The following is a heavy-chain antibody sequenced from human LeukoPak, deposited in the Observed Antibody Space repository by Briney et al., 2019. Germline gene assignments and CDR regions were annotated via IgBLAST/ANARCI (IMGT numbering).Heavy chain of an antibody. Sequence: GGSLRLSCAASGFTFSSYWMHWVRQAPGKGLVWASGINSDGSSATYADSVKGRFTISRDNAKNTLYLQMNSLRAEDTAVYYCARPGRGYSYGSFDSWGQGTLVTVSS. CDR1: GFTFSSYW. V-gene: IGHV3-74*01. CDR3: ARPGRGYSYGSFDS. D-gene: IGHD5-18*01. CDR2: INSDGSSA. J-gene: IGHJ4*02.